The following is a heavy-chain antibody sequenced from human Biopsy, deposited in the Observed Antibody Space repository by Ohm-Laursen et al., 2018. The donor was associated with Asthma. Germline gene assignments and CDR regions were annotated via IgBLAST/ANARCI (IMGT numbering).Heavy chain of an antibody. V-gene: IGHV1-3*04. CDR2: VNTGNGDT. D-gene: IGHD3-16*01. CDR1: GYNFISFA. J-gene: IGHJ3*01. Sequence: ATVKISCKASGYNFISFAIHWVRQAPGQRLEWMGWVNTGNGDTKESQKFQGRVTITRDASASTADMELRSLRSEDTETYYWARTDDEVVNGQGKEGWGGWGQGTMVTVSS. CDR3: ARTDDEVVNGQGKEGWGG.